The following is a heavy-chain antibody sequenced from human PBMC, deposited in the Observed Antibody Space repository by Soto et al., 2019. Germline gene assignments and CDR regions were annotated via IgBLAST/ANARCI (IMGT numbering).Heavy chain of an antibody. D-gene: IGHD1-26*01. V-gene: IGHV3-23*01. CDR1: GFTFSSYA. CDR2: ISGSGGST. CDR3: VRMSVGGSYGVIDY. J-gene: IGHJ4*02. Sequence: EVQLLESGGGLVQPGGSLRLSCAASGFTFSSYAMSWVRQAPGKGLEWVSAISGSGGSTYYADSVKGRFTISRANAKNKLYLQMNSVRAEDTDVYYCVRMSVGGSYGVIDYWGQGTLVTVSS.